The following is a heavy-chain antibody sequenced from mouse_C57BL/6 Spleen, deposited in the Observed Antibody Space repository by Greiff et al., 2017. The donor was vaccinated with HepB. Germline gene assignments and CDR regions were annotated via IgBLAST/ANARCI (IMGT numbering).Heavy chain of an antibody. J-gene: IGHJ3*01. D-gene: IGHD2-4*01. CDR2: INPNNGGT. V-gene: IGHV1-26*01. CDR3: ARGEGYDYRRSFAY. CDR1: GYTFTDYY. Sequence: EVQLQQSGPELVKPGASVKISCKASGYTFTDYYMNWVKQSHGKSLEWIGDINPNNGGTSYNQKFKGKATLTVDKSSSTAYMELRSLTSEASSVYYCARGEGYDYRRSFAYWGQGTLVTVSA.